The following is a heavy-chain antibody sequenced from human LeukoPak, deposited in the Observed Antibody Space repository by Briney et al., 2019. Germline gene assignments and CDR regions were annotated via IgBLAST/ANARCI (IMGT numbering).Heavy chain of an antibody. J-gene: IGHJ4*02. D-gene: IGHD3-10*01. CDR1: GFTFSSYS. Sequence: PGGSLRLSCAASGFTFSSYSMNWVRQAPGKGLEWVSFISSSSSTIYYADSVKGRFTISRDDSKSIAYLQMNSLKTEDTAVYYCTRLRLSGYFDYWGQGTLVTVSS. CDR3: TRLRLSGYFDY. V-gene: IGHV3-48*01. CDR2: ISSSSSTI.